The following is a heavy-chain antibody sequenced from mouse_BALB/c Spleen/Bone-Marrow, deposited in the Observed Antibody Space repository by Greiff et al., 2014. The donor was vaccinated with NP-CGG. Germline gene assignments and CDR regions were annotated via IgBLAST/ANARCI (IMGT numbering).Heavy chain of an antibody. CDR3: ARRLLYYFDY. CDR1: GYTFSSYW. CDR2: ILPGSGNT. V-gene: IGHV1-9*01. Sequence: QVQLQQSGAELMKPGASVKISCKATGYTFSSYWIEWVKQRPGHGLEWIGEILPGSGNTNYNENFKGKVTFTADTSSNTAYMQLSSLTSEDSAVYYCARRLLYYFDYWGQGTTLTVSS. J-gene: IGHJ2*01. D-gene: IGHD1-2*01.